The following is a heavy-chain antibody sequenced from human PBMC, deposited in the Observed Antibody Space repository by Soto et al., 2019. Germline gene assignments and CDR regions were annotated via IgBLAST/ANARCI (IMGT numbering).Heavy chain of an antibody. Sequence: QVQLVQSGAEVKKPGSSVKVSCKASGGTFSSYAISWVRQAPGQGLEWMGGIIPIFGTANYAQQFQGRVTITADESTRTDYMELSSLRSEDTAVYYCARKRFRAQDNAFDLWGQGTMVTVSS. CDR1: GGTFSSYA. CDR2: IIPIFGTA. D-gene: IGHD2-15*01. CDR3: ARKRFRAQDNAFDL. J-gene: IGHJ3*01. V-gene: IGHV1-69*01.